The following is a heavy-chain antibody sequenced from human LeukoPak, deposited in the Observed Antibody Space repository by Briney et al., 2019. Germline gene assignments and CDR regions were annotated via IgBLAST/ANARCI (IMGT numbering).Heavy chain of an antibody. CDR1: GYTFTSYD. CDR2: MNPNSGNT. CDR3: ARGIYYYDSSGSYGADY. V-gene: IGHV1-8*01. Sequence: GASVKVSCKASGYTFTSYDINWVRQATGQGLEWMGWMNPNSGNTGYAQKFQGRVTMTRNTSISTAYMELSSLRSEDTAVYYCARGIYYYDSSGSYGADYWGQGTLVTVSS. J-gene: IGHJ4*02. D-gene: IGHD3-22*01.